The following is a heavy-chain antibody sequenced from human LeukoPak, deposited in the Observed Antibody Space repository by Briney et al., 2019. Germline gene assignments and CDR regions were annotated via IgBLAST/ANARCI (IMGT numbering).Heavy chain of an antibody. Sequence: GASVKVSCKASGYTFTGYYMHWVRQAPGQGLEWMGWINPNSGGTNYAQKFQGRVTMTRDTSISTAYMELSRLRSDDTAVYYCARVWVGALSHFDYWGQGTLVTVSS. CDR1: GYTFTGYY. CDR2: INPNSGGT. V-gene: IGHV1-2*02. CDR3: ARVWVGALSHFDY. D-gene: IGHD3-10*01. J-gene: IGHJ4*02.